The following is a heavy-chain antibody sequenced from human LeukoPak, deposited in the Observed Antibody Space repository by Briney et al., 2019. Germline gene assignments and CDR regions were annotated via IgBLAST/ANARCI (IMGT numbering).Heavy chain of an antibody. V-gene: IGHV4-31*03. CDR1: GSISSGDYY. CDR3: ASTIAAAVY. D-gene: IGHD6-13*01. CDR2: IYYSGST. Sequence: SETLSLTCTVSGSISSGDYYWSWIRQHPGKGLEWIGYIYYSGSTYYNPSLKSRVTISVDTSKNEFSLSLSSVTAADTAVYYCASTIAAAVYWGQGTLVTVSS. J-gene: IGHJ4*02.